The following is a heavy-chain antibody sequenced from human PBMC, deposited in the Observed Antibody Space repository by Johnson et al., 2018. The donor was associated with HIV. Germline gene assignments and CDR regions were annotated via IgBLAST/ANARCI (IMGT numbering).Heavy chain of an antibody. CDR2: ISYDGSNQ. CDR1: GFTFSSYA. D-gene: IGHD3-22*01. J-gene: IGHJ3*02. Sequence: QVQLVESGGGVVQPGRSLRLSCAASGFTFSSYAMHWVRQAPGKGLEWVAVISYDGSNQYYADSVTGRFTISRDNSKNTLYLQMNSLRAEDTAVYYCARCMIVVVITDAFDIWGQGTMVTVSS. CDR3: ARCMIVVVITDAFDI. V-gene: IGHV3-30-3*01.